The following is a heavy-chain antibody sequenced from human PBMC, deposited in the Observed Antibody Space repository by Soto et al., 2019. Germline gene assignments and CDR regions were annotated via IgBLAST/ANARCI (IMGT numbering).Heavy chain of an antibody. D-gene: IGHD3-10*01. CDR3: ARGGGIWFGELLGFDY. Sequence: QLQLQESGSGLVTSSQTLSLTCAVSGGSITSGGYSWSWIRQPPGKGLEWIGYIYHSESTYYNPSLKIRVTISKDKSNNQFSLKMRSVTAADTAVYYCARGGGIWFGELLGFDYWGQGTLVTASS. CDR2: IYHSEST. V-gene: IGHV4-30-2*01. J-gene: IGHJ4*02. CDR1: GGSITSGGYS.